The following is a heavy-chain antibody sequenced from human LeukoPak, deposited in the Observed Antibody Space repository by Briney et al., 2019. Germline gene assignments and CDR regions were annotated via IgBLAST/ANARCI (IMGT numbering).Heavy chain of an antibody. CDR1: GFPFSSYW. CDR3: TRVGYIDEGIDY. CDR2: IKQDGSKK. Sequence: PGGSLRLSCVASGFPFSSYWMTWVCQAPGKELEWVANIKQDGSKKSYVDSVKGRFTISRDNAKNSLYLQMNSLRAEDTAIYYCTRVGYIDEGIDYWGQGTLVTVSS. V-gene: IGHV3-7*04. J-gene: IGHJ4*02. D-gene: IGHD5-24*01.